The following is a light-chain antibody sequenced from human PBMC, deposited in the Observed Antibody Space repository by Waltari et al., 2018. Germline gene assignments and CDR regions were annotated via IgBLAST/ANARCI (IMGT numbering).Light chain of an antibody. J-gene: IGKJ2*01. Sequence: IGMTQAPDSLAVSLGERATIHCKSRQPVLYSANNKNYLAWYQQKPGQPPKLLIYLASTRESGVPDRFSGSGSGTDFTLTISSLQAEDVAVYYCHQYFAPPYTFGRGTKLEIK. CDR2: LAS. CDR3: HQYFAPPYT. V-gene: IGKV4-1*01. CDR1: QPVLYSANNKNY.